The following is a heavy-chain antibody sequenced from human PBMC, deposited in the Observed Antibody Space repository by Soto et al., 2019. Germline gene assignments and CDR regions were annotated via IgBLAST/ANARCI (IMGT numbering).Heavy chain of an antibody. Sequence: QVQLVESGGGVVQPGRSLRLSCAASGFPFSNFGLHWVRQAPGKGLEWVAVISYDGSDNYYADSVKGRFTVSRDNSKSTLYLQLISLRAEDTAVYYCAKPVAITLFRMVPDMDVWGKGTTVTVSS. V-gene: IGHV3-30*18. CDR1: GFPFSNFG. CDR2: ISYDGSDN. J-gene: IGHJ6*03. CDR3: AKPVAITLFRMVPDMDV. D-gene: IGHD3-3*01.